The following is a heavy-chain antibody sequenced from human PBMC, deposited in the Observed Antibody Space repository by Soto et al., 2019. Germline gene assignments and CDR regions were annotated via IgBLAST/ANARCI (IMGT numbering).Heavy chain of an antibody. CDR3: ARDPPGLGLSGWYMDYYYYYMDV. V-gene: IGHV1-3*01. CDR2: INAGNGNT. Sequence: QVQLVQSGAEVKKPGASVKVSCKASGYTFTSYAMHWVRQAPGQRLEWMGWINAGNGNTKYSQKFEGRVTIIRDTSASTAYMELSSLRSEDTAVYYCARDPPGLGLSGWYMDYYYYYMDVWGKGTTVTVSS. CDR1: GYTFTSYA. J-gene: IGHJ6*03. D-gene: IGHD6-19*01.